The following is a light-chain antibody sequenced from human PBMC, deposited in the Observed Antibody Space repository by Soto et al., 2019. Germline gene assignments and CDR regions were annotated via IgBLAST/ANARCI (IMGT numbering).Light chain of an antibody. J-gene: IGKJ1*01. V-gene: IGKV3-20*01. CDR3: HQKGSPRGT. CDR2: GAS. Sequence: EIVLTQSPGTLSLSPGERATLSCRASQSVSSNYLAWYQQKPGYAPRLLIYGASSRATGIPYRVSGSGSGTDFTLTISRLEPEDFAFYFCHQKGSPRGTFGQGTKVEIK. CDR1: QSVSSNY.